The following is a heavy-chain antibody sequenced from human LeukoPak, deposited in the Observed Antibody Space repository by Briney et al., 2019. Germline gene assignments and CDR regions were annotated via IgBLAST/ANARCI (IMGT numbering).Heavy chain of an antibody. CDR3: ARDHIWYFDL. CDR1: GFTFSSYT. V-gene: IGHV3-48*01. Sequence: GGSLRLSCAASGFTFSSYTMNWVRQAPGKGLEWVSFISTSGSPIYYADSVKGRFTISRDNAKNSLYLQMNSLRVEGTAVYYCARDHIWYFDLWGRGTLVTVSS. J-gene: IGHJ2*01. CDR2: ISTSGSPI.